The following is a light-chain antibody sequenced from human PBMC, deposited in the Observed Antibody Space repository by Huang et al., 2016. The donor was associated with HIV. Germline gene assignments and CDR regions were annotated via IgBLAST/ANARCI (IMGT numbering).Light chain of an antibody. Sequence: IVSPQSPSSLSCPPGDRATHACRASQSVSSYLAWYQQKPGQAPRLLIYEASNRATGIPARFSGSGSGTDFTLTISSLEPEDFAVYYCQQRSNWPPFFGGGTKVEIK. V-gene: IGKV3-11*01. CDR2: EAS. J-gene: IGKJ4*01. CDR1: QSVSSY. CDR3: QQRSNWPPF.